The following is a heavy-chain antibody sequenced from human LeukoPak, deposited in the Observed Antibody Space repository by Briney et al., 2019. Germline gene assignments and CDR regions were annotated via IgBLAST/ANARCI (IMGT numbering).Heavy chain of an antibody. CDR3: ARDSADYYDSSGYYY. V-gene: IGHV1-69*13. J-gene: IGHJ4*02. D-gene: IGHD3-22*01. CDR1: GGTFSSYA. Sequence: GASVKVSCKASGGTFSSYAISWVRQAPGQGLEWMGGITPIFGTANYAQKFQGRVTITADESTSTAYMELSSLRSEDTAVYYCARDSADYYDSSGYYYWGQGTLVTVSS. CDR2: ITPIFGTA.